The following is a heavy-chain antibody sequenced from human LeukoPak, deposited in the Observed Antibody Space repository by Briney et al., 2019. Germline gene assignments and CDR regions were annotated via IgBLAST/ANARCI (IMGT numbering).Heavy chain of an antibody. V-gene: IGHV1-69*16. Sequence: ASVKVSCKASGGTFSTNTINWVRQAPGQGLEWMGRVVPILGLSKYAQNFQGRVTITKDESTRTVYLELTSLTSDDTAVYYCARDVHGDYGSGWFDPWGQGTLVSVSS. J-gene: IGHJ5*02. CDR3: ARDVHGDYGSGWFDP. CDR1: GGTFSTNT. D-gene: IGHD4-17*01. CDR2: VVPILGLS.